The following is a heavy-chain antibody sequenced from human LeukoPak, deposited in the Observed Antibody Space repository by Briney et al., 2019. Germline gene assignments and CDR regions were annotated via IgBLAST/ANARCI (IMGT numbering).Heavy chain of an antibody. CDR2: INPSGGST. J-gene: IGHJ4*02. V-gene: IGHV1-46*01. CDR1: GYTSTSYY. Sequence: WASVKVSCKASGYTSTSYYMHWVRQAPGQRLEWMGIINPSGGSTSYAQKFQGRVTMTRDTSTSTVYMELSSLRSEDTAVYYCPRTNSAARTSHLDYWGQGTLVTVSS. CDR3: PRTNSAARTSHLDY. D-gene: IGHD6-13*01.